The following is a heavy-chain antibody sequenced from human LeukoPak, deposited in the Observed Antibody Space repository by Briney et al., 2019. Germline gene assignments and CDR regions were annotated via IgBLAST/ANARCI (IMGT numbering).Heavy chain of an antibody. CDR1: GFTFSRYW. CDR2: IHEDGGAK. Sequence: GGSLRLSCVVSGFTFSRYWMNWVRQAPGKGLEWVANIHEDGGAKYYVDSVKGRFTISRDNAKNSLYLQMSSLRAEDTAVYYCAREGADAFDTWGQGTMVTVSS. J-gene: IGHJ3*02. V-gene: IGHV3-7*01. D-gene: IGHD3-16*01. CDR3: AREGADAFDT.